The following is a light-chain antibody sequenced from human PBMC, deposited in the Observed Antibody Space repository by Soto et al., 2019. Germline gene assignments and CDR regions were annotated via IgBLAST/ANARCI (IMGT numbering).Light chain of an antibody. Sequence: QSALTQPPSASGTPGQRVTISCSGSSSNIGSNTVNWYQQLPGSAPKLLMYSTNQRPSGVPDRFSGSKSGTSASLAISGLQSEDEADYYCAAWDGSLNVVLLGGGTKLTVL. J-gene: IGLJ2*01. CDR1: SSNIGSNT. V-gene: IGLV1-44*01. CDR3: AAWDGSLNVVL. CDR2: STN.